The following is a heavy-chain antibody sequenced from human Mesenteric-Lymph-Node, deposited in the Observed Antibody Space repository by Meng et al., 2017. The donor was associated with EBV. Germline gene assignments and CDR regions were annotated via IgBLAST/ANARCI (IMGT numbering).Heavy chain of an antibody. CDR2: IDSDGRSI. CDR1: GFTFSNYW. Sequence: AQLVEAGGGLVQPGGSLSLSCAASGFTFSNYWMYWVRQAPGRGLVWVSRIDSDGRSINYADSVKGRFTISRDNAKNTLYLQMNGLRAEDTAVYYCVRETSGYDFDYWGQGTLVTASS. V-gene: IGHV3-74*01. D-gene: IGHD5-12*01. CDR3: VRETSGYDFDY. J-gene: IGHJ4*02.